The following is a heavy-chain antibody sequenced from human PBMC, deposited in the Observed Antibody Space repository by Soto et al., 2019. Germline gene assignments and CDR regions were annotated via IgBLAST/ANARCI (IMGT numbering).Heavy chain of an antibody. J-gene: IGHJ3*02. CDR3: ARSGGGNSVGDAFDI. Sequence: GESLKISCKGSGYSFTSYWIGWVRQMPGKGLEWMGIIYPGDSDTRYSPSFQGQVTISADKSISTAYLQWSSLQASDTAMYYCARSGGGNSVGDAFDIWGQRTMVTVSS. CDR2: IYPGDSDT. D-gene: IGHD2-21*02. V-gene: IGHV5-51*01. CDR1: GYSFTSYW.